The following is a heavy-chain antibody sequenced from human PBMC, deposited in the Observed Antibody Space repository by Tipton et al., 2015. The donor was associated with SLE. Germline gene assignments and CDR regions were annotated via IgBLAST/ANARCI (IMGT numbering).Heavy chain of an antibody. V-gene: IGHV4-61*02. CDR2: IYTSGST. CDR1: GGSISSGSYY. CDR3: ARDADYSKVLDY. D-gene: IGHD4-11*01. Sequence: LRLSCTVSGGSISSGSYYWSWIRQPAGKGLEWIGRIYTSGSTNYNPSLKSRVTISVDTSKNQFSQKLSSVTAADTAVYYCARDADYSKVLDYWGQGTLVTVSS. J-gene: IGHJ4*02.